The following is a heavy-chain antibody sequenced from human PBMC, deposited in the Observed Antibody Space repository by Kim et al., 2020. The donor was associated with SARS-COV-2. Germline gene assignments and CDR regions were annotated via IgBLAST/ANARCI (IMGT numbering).Heavy chain of an antibody. CDR3: ARSKQWLVEEGNS. CDR1: EFSLSNYD. D-gene: IGHD6-19*01. CDR2: IGRSSSPI. Sequence: GGSLRLSCVASEFSLSNYDMNWVRQAPGKGLEWLSYIGRSSSPIYYADSVQGRFTVSRDNAKNSLYLQMNSLRDEDTAVYYCARSKQWLVEEGNSWGQGTLVTVSS. V-gene: IGHV3-48*02. J-gene: IGHJ4*02.